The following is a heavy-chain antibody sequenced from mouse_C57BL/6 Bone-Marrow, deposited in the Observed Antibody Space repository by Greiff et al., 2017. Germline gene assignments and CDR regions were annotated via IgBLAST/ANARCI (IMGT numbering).Heavy chain of an antibody. CDR2: INPSDSDT. CDR1: GYTFTSYW. V-gene: IGHV1-74*01. CDR3: ASEDYGKSCSLWYFDD. J-gene: IGHJ1*03. D-gene: IGHD2-1*01. Sequence: QVQLQQPGAELVKPGASVKVSCKASGYTFTSYWMHWVKQRPGQGLEWIGRINPSDSDTNYNQKFKGKPTLTVDKSSSTAYMQLSSLTSEDSAVYSCASEDYGKSCSLWYFDDWGTGTTVTVSS.